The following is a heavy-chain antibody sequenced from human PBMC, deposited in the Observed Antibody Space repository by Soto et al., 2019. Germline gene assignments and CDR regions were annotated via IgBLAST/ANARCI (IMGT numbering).Heavy chain of an antibody. CDR3: GRTESSGSWAAWY. Sequence: SVKVSCKASGGTFSSYAISWVRQAPGQGLECMGGIIPIFGTANYAQKFQGRVTITAEXXXSXXXMXLXXLRXEXTAAYYCGRTESSGSWAAWYWGQGTQVTVSS. D-gene: IGHD3-22*01. V-gene: IGHV1-69*13. CDR2: IIPIFGTA. CDR1: GGTFSSYA. J-gene: IGHJ4*02.